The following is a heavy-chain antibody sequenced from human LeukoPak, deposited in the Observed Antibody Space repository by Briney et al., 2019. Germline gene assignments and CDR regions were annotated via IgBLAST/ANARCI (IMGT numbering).Heavy chain of an antibody. V-gene: IGHV3-23*01. D-gene: IGHD6-13*01. CDR3: AKDPGYSSSWYGFHFDY. CDR2: ISGRGGST. J-gene: IGHJ4*02. Sequence: GGSLRLSCAASGFTFSSYAMSWVRQAPGKGLQWVSAISGRGGSTYYADSVKGRFTISRDNSKNTLYLQMNGLRAEDTAVYYCAKDPGYSSSWYGFHFDYWGQGTLVTVSS. CDR1: GFTFSSYA.